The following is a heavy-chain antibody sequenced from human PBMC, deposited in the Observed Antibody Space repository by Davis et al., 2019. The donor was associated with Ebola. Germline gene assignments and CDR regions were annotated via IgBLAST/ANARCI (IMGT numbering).Heavy chain of an antibody. J-gene: IGHJ6*02. V-gene: IGHV4-61*05. CDR1: GGSISSSSYY. CDR3: ARGGVRVRYYYYGMDV. CDR2: IYYSGST. Sequence: MPSETLSLTCTVSGGSISSSSYYWGWIRQPPGKGLEWIGYIYYSGSTNYNPSLKSRVTISVDTSKNQFSLKLSSVTAADTAVYYCARGGVRVRYYYYGMDVWGQGTTVTVSS. D-gene: IGHD3-10*01.